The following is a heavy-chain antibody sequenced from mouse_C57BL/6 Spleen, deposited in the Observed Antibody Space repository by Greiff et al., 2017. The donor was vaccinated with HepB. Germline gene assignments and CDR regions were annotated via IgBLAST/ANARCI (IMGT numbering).Heavy chain of an antibody. Sequence: DVMLVESGGGLVKPGGSLKLSCAASGFTFSSYAMSWVRQTPEKRLEWVATISDGGSYTYYPDNVKGRFTISRDNAKNNLYLQMSHLKSEDTAMYYCARGYSNYEGGYYYAMDYWGQGTSVTVSS. D-gene: IGHD2-5*01. CDR1: GFTFSSYA. J-gene: IGHJ4*01. CDR3: ARGYSNYEGGYYYAMDY. CDR2: ISDGGSYT. V-gene: IGHV5-4*03.